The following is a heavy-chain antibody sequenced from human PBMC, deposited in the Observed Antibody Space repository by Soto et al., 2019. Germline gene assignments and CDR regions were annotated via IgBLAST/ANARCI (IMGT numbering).Heavy chain of an antibody. J-gene: IGHJ1*01. CDR2: INAGNGNT. D-gene: IGHD3-10*01. CDR1: GYTFTSYA. Sequence: ASVKVSCKASGYTFTSYAMHWVRQAPGQRLEWMGWINAGNGNTKYSQKFQGRVTITRDTSASTAYMELSSLRSEDTAVYYCARDSRHYYGSGSWDFQHWGQGTLVTVSS. V-gene: IGHV1-3*01. CDR3: ARDSRHYYGSGSWDFQH.